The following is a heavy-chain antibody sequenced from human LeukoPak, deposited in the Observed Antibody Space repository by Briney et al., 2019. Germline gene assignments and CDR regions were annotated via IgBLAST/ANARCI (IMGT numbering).Heavy chain of an antibody. CDR2: ISAYNGNT. D-gene: IGHD3-22*01. CDR1: GYTFTSYG. V-gene: IGHV1-18*01. CDR3: ARVLYYYDSSGYYFPFDY. J-gene: IGHJ4*02. Sequence: GASVKVSCKASGYTFTSYGISWVRQAPGQGLEWMGWISAYNGNTNYAQKLQGRVTMTTDTSTSTAYMELRSLRSDDTAVYYCARVLYYYDSSGYYFPFDYWGQGTLVTVSS.